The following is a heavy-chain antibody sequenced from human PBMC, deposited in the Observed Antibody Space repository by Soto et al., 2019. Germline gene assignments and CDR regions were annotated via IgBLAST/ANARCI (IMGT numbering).Heavy chain of an antibody. CDR1: GFTFSSYW. J-gene: IGHJ6*02. D-gene: IGHD3-16*01. V-gene: IGHV3-7*05. Sequence: GGSLRLSCAASGFTFSSYWMSWVRQAPGKGLEWVANIKQDGSEKYYVDSVKGRFTISRDNAKNSLYLQMNSLRAEDTAVYYCARDQEHEGPLGPYYYYYGMDVWGQGTTVTVSS. CDR3: ARDQEHEGPLGPYYYYYGMDV. CDR2: IKQDGSEK.